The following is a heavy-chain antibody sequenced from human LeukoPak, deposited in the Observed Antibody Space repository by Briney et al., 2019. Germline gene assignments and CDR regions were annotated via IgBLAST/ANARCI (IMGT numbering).Heavy chain of an antibody. CDR1: GGSISSSNYY. CDR2: INHSGST. V-gene: IGHV4-39*01. CDR3: ARQEGYDSSGETDY. Sequence: SETLSLTCTVSGGSISSSNYYWGWIRQPPGKGLEWIGEINHSGSTNYNPSLKSRVTISVDTSKNQFSLKLSSVTAADTAVYYCARQEGYDSSGETDYWGQGTLVTVSS. D-gene: IGHD3-22*01. J-gene: IGHJ4*02.